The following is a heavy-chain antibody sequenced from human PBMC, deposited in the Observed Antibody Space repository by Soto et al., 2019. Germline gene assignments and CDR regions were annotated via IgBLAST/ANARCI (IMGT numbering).Heavy chain of an antibody. CDR3: AKPRGYYDSSGYPTPDY. V-gene: IGHV3-23*01. CDR2: ISGSGGST. Sequence: GGSLRVSCAASGFTFSSYAMSWVRQVPGKGLEWVSAISGSGGSTYYADSVKGRFTISRDNSKNTLYLQMNSLRAEDTAVYYCAKPRGYYDSSGYPTPDYWGQGTLVTVSS. CDR1: GFTFSSYA. D-gene: IGHD3-22*01. J-gene: IGHJ4*02.